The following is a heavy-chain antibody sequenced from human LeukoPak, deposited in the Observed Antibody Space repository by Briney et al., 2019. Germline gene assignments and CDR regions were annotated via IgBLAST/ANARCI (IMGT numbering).Heavy chain of an antibody. D-gene: IGHD3-9*01. V-gene: IGHV3-9*01. J-gene: IGHJ3*02. CDR2: ISWNSGSI. CDR3: AKDRSGYPDAFDI. Sequence: GGSLRLSCAASGFTFDDYAMHWVRQAPGKGLEWVSGISWNSGSIGYADSVKGRFTISRDNAKNSLYLQMNSLRAEDTALYYCAKDRSGYPDAFDIWGQGTMVTVSS. CDR1: GFTFDDYA.